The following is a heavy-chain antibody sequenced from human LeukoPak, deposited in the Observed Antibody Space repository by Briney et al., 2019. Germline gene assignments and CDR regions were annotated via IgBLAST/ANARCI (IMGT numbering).Heavy chain of an antibody. J-gene: IGHJ4*02. D-gene: IGHD2-2*01. CDR1: GYTFTDYY. V-gene: IGHV1-2*02. Sequence: ASVKVSCKASGYTFTDYYMHWVRQAPGQGFEWMGWINPNDGDTNYAQKFQGRVTMTRDTSISTAHMEVSRLRSDDTAVYYCARANFLYRSSTTCLFDYWDQGTLVTVSS. CDR2: INPNDGDT. CDR3: ARANFLYRSSTTCLFDY.